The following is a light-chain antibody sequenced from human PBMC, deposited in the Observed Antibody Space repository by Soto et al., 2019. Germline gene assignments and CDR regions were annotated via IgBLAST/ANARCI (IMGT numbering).Light chain of an antibody. CDR3: QQYNNWPSMYN. CDR2: GAS. J-gene: IGKJ2*01. Sequence: EIVMTQSPATLSVSPGERATLSCRASQSVSSNLAWYQQKPGQAPRLLIYGASTRATGIPARFSGSGSGTEFTLTISSLQSEDFAVYYCQQYNNWPSMYNFGQGTKLEIK. CDR1: QSVSSN. V-gene: IGKV3-15*01.